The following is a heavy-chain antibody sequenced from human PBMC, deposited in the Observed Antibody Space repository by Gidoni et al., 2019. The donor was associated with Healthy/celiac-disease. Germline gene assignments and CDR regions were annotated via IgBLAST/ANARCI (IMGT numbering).Heavy chain of an antibody. CDR1: GFTFSSYS. J-gene: IGHJ4*02. Sequence: EVQLVESGGGLVKPGGSLRLSCAASGFTFSSYSMNWVRQAPGKGLEWVSSISSSSSYIYYADSVKGRFTISRDNAKNSLYLQMNSLRAEDTAVYYCARDGLGYCSSTSCYPHFDYWGQGTLVTVSS. CDR2: ISSSSSYI. CDR3: ARDGLGYCSSTSCYPHFDY. V-gene: IGHV3-21*01. D-gene: IGHD2-2*01.